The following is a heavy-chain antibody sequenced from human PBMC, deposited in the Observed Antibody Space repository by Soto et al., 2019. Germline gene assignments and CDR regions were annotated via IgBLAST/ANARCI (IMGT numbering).Heavy chain of an antibody. J-gene: IGHJ6*02. CDR1: GFTFSSYW. D-gene: IGHD4-4*01. Sequence: GGSLRLSCAASGFTFSSYWMSWVRQAPGKGLEWVANIKQDGSEKYYVDSVKGRFTISRDNAKNSLYLQMNSLRAEDTAVYYCARLSYSNYVHYYYGMDVWGQGTTVTVSS. CDR3: ARLSYSNYVHYYYGMDV. V-gene: IGHV3-7*05. CDR2: IKQDGSEK.